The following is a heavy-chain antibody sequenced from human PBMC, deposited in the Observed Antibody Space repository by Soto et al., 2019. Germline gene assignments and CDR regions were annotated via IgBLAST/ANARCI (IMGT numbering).Heavy chain of an antibody. CDR1: GGSVSSGNYY. CDR3: ARSMYYSDGSNYSPFDY. D-gene: IGHD3-22*01. Sequence: QVQLQESGPGLVKPSETLSLTCTVSGGSVSSGNYYWSWIRQPPGKGLEWIGYFYYTGSTNYNPSLNSRVTISIDASTNQFSLRLSSVTAADTAVYYCARSMYYSDGSNYSPFDYWGQGTLVTVSS. J-gene: IGHJ4*02. CDR2: FYYTGST. V-gene: IGHV4-61*01.